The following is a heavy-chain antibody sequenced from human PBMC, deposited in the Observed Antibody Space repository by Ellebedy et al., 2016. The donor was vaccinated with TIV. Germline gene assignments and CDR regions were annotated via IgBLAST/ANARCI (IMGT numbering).Heavy chain of an antibody. CDR3: ARLGYKNYYYGMYV. V-gene: IGHV4-59*01. D-gene: IGHD5-18*01. Sequence: MPSETLSLTCTVSGGSISSYYWSWIRQPPGKGLEWIGYIYYSGSTNYNPSLKSRVTTSVDTSKNQFSLKLSSVTAADTAVYYCARLGYKNYYYGMYVWGQGTTVTVSS. CDR1: GGSISSYY. CDR2: IYYSGST. J-gene: IGHJ6*02.